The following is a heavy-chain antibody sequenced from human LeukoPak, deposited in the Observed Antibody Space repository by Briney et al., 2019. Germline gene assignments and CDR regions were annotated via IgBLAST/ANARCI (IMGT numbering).Heavy chain of an antibody. CDR3: AKDSGSQNTDFDY. CDR2: ISWNSGSI. J-gene: IGHJ4*02. CDR1: GFTFDDYA. V-gene: IGHV3-9*01. D-gene: IGHD1-26*01. Sequence: GRSLRLSCAASGFTFDDYAMHWVRQAPGKRLEWVSGISWNSGSIGYADSVKGRFTISRDNAKNSLYLQMNSLRAEDTALYYCAKDSGSQNTDFDYWGQGTLVTVSS.